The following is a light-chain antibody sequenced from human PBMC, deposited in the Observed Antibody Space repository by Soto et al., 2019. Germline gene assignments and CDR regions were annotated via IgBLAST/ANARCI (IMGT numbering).Light chain of an antibody. CDR3: SSYTSSSVV. V-gene: IGLV2-14*01. Sequence: QSALTQPASVSGSPGQSITISCTGTSSDVGGYNYVSWYQQHPGKAPKLMIYDVSNRPSGVSNRFSGYKSGNSASLTISGXXXXXXADYYCSSYTSSSVVFGGGTKLTV. CDR2: DVS. J-gene: IGLJ2*01. CDR1: SSDVGGYNY.